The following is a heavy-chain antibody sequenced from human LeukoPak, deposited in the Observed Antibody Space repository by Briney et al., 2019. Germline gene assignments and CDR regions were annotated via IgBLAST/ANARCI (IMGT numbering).Heavy chain of an antibody. J-gene: IGHJ4*02. V-gene: IGHV4-39*07. CDR1: GGSISSSSYY. CDR2: IYYSGST. Sequence: SETLSLTCTVSGGSISSSSYYWGWIRQPPGKGLEWIGSIYYSGSTYYNPSLKSRVTISVDTSKNQFSLKLSSVTAADTAVYYCARLSLRWQWLVLRGFDYWGQGTLVTVSS. D-gene: IGHD6-19*01. CDR3: ARLSLRWQWLVLRGFDY.